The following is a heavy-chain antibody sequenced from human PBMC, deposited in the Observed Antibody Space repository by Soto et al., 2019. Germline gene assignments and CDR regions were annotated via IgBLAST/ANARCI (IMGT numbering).Heavy chain of an antibody. CDR1: GFTFSNYW. V-gene: IGHV3-7*01. CDR2: IKEDGSEK. J-gene: IGHJ4*02. CDR3: ASYGIAVAGIDY. Sequence: PGGSLRLSCAASGFTFSNYWMFWVRQAPGRGLEWVANIKEDGSEKYYVDSVKGRFTISRDNAKKSLYLQMNLLRAEDTAVYFCASYGIAVAGIDYWGQGTLVTVSS. D-gene: IGHD6-19*01.